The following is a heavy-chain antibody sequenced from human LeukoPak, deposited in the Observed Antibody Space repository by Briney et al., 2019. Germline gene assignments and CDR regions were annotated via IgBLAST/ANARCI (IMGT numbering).Heavy chain of an antibody. V-gene: IGHV3-23*01. CDR1: GFTFSNYS. Sequence: PGGSLRLSCAASGFTFSNYSMNWVRQAPGKGLEWVSTISGSGDNTYYADSVKGRFTISRDNSKNTLYLQMNSLRAEDTAVYYCARVTYGSGTYGAFDYWGQGTLVTVSS. D-gene: IGHD3-10*01. J-gene: IGHJ4*02. CDR2: ISGSGDNT. CDR3: ARVTYGSGTYGAFDY.